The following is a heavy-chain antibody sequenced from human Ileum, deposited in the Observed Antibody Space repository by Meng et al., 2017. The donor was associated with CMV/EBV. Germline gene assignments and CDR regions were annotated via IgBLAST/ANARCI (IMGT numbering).Heavy chain of an antibody. D-gene: IGHD1-26*01. V-gene: IGHV7-4-1*02. CDR1: GDNFTSNN. CDR2: IDTNTGNP. J-gene: IGHJ4*02. CDR3: SRDGLSGRYFDY. Sequence: SCKASGDNFTSNNIIWVRQAPGQGPEWMGWIDTNTGNPTYAQGFTGRFVFSLDTSVSTTYLQISSLKAEDTAVYYCSRDGLSGRYFDYWGQGTLVTVSS.